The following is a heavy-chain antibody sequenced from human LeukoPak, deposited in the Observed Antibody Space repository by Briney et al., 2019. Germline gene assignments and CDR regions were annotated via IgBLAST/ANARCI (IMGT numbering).Heavy chain of an antibody. D-gene: IGHD3-22*01. CDR3: ARAYYECFDY. J-gene: IGHJ4*02. CDR2: IYYSGSS. V-gene: IGHV4-59*08. CDR1: GGSISSYY. Sequence: SETLSLTCTVSGGSISSYYWSWIRQPPGKGLEWIGYIYYSGSSNYNPSLKSRLTISVDTSKNQFSLKLRSVTAADTAVYYCARAYYECFDYWGQGTLVTVSS.